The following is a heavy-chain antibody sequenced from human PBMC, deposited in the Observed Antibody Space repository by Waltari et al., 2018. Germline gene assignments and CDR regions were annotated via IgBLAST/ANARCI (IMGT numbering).Heavy chain of an antibody. CDR2: ISSSSSYI. V-gene: IGHV3-21*01. J-gene: IGHJ5*02. Sequence: EVQLVESGGGLIQPGGSLRLSCAASGLTVSSNYMSWVRPAPGKGLEWVSSISSSSSYIYYADSVKGRFTISRDNAKNSLYLQMNSLRAEDTAVYYCARGYGDYTGWFDPWGQGTLVTVSS. CDR1: GLTVSSNY. D-gene: IGHD4-17*01. CDR3: ARGYGDYTGWFDP.